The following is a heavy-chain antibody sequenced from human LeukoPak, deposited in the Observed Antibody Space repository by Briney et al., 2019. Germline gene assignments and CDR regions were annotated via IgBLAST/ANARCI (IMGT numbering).Heavy chain of an antibody. V-gene: IGHV4-59*01. CDR3: ARMGTAGNYFDY. CDR1: GGSISSYY. D-gene: IGHD6-13*01. J-gene: IGHJ4*02. Sequence: SETLSLTCTVSGGSISSYYWSWIRQPPGRGLEWIGYIYYSGSTNYNPSLKSRVTISVDTSRNQFSLKLSSVTAADTAVYYCARMGTAGNYFDYWGQGTLVTVSS. CDR2: IYYSGST.